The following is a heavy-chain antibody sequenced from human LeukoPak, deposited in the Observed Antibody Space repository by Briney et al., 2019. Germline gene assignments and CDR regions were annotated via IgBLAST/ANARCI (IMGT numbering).Heavy chain of an antibody. CDR3: TRDPTMVRGVMGYFDY. V-gene: IGHV3-49*03. J-gene: IGHJ4*02. CDR1: GFTFGDYA. Sequence: HPGGSLRLSCTASGFTFGDYAMSWFRQAPGKGLEWVGFIRSKAYGGTTEYAASVKGRFTISRDDSKSIAYLQMNSLKTEDTAVYYCTRDPTMVRGVMGYFDYWGQGTLVTVSS. D-gene: IGHD3-10*01. CDR2: IRSKAYGGTT.